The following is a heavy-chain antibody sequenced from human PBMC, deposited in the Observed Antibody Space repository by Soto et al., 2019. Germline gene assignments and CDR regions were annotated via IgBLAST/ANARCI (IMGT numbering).Heavy chain of an antibody. D-gene: IGHD6-13*01. CDR1: GASINNYY. CDR3: ARLIAAAAFDY. J-gene: IGHJ4*02. Sequence: PSETLSLTCTVSGASINNYYWAWIRQAPGKGLEWIGYVHYTGSTNYNPSLKSRVAMSIDSSKMQISLNLTSVTSADTAVYYCARLIAAAAFDYWGQGALVTVS. CDR2: VHYTGST. V-gene: IGHV4-59*01.